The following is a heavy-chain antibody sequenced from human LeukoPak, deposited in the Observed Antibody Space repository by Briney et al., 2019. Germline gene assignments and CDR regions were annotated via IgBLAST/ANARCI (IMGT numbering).Heavy chain of an antibody. CDR1: GFTLDDYA. CDR2: VNWNGGST. Sequence: GGSLRLSCVASGFTLDDYAMSWVRQAPGKGLEWVSGVNWNGGSTDYADSVKGRFTISRDNAKKSLYLQMNSLSAEDTALYFCAKVGHRYSGACYFDYGGQGTLVTSSS. D-gene: IGHD6-19*01. CDR3: AKVGHRYSGACYFDY. V-gene: IGHV3-20*04. J-gene: IGHJ4*02.